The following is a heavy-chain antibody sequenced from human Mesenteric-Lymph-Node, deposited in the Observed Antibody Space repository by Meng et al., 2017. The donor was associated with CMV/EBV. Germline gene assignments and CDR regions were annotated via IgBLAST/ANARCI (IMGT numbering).Heavy chain of an antibody. D-gene: IGHD2-2*01. J-gene: IGHJ4*02. V-gene: IGHV1-2*02. CDR2: INPTTTAT. CDR3: ARDLGIYCASTSCPIDY. CDR1: YAFTDYY. Sequence: YAFTDYYMHWVRQAPGQGLEWMGWINPTTTATNYAQKFQSRVTMTRDTSISAAYMDLSRLRSDDTAVYYCARDLGIYCASTSCPIDYWGQGTLVTVSS.